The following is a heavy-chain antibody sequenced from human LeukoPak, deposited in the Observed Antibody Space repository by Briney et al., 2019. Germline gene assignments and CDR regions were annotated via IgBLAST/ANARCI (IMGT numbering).Heavy chain of an antibody. Sequence: GGSLRLSCAASGFTFSSYSMNWVRQAPGKGLEWVSSISSSSSYIYYADSVKGRFTISRDNAKNSLYLQVNSLRAEDTAVYYCARVLFSCRRVGPTTVTTFSRYYFDYWGQGTLVTVSS. CDR3: ARVLFSCRRVGPTTVTTFSRYYFDY. CDR1: GFTFSSYS. D-gene: IGHD4-17*01. J-gene: IGHJ4*02. V-gene: IGHV3-21*01. CDR2: ISSSSSYI.